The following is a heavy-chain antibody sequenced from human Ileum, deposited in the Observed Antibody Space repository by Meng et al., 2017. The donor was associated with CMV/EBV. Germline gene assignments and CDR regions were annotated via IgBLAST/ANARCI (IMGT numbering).Heavy chain of an antibody. CDR2: IRSKAHTYAT. V-gene: IGHV3-73*01. Sequence: GESLKISCAASGFTFSDSPMHWVRQASGRGLEWVGRIRSKAHTYATAYAASVKGRFTISRDDSKNTAYLQMNSLKTEDTAVYYCMAQSDYWGQGTLVTVPQ. J-gene: IGHJ4*02. CDR1: GFTFSDSP. CDR3: MAQSDY.